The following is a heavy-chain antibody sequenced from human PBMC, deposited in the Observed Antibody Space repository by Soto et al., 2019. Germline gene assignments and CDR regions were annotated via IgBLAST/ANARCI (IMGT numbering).Heavy chain of an antibody. CDR1: GFTFSSYA. Sequence: GGSLRLSCAASGFTFSSYAMSWVRQAPGKGLEWVSAISGSGGSTYYADSVKGRFTISRDNSKNTLYLQMNSLRAEDTAVYYCATSTYRYCSGGSCYSGGYWGQGTLVTVSS. V-gene: IGHV3-23*01. CDR2: ISGSGGST. J-gene: IGHJ4*02. CDR3: ATSTYRYCSGGSCYSGGY. D-gene: IGHD2-15*01.